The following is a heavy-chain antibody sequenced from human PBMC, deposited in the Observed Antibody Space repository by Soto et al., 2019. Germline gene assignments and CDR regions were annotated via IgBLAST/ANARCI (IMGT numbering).Heavy chain of an antibody. CDR3: ARQRTSVVTQAYFDH. V-gene: IGHV4-39*01. CDR2: IYYSGRT. Sequence: SESLSLTCIVSGESISSSSYYWGWIRQPPGKGLEWIGSIYYSGRTYYNPSFKSRVTISIDTSKNQFSLKLSSVTATDTAVYYCARQRTSVVTQAYFDHWGQGALVTVSS. CDR1: GESISSSSYY. D-gene: IGHD2-21*02. J-gene: IGHJ4*02.